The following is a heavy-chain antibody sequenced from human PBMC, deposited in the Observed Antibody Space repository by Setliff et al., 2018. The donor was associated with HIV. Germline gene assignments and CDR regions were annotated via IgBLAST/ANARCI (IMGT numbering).Heavy chain of an antibody. V-gene: IGHV4-61*03. J-gene: IGHJ4*02. CDR3: AQLGMVDDFDY. CDR1: GDSVSSRSYY. CDR2: IYYSGST. D-gene: IGHD1-1*01. Sequence: PSETLSLTCTVSGDSVSSRSYYWSWIRQPPGKGLEWIGYIYYSGSTNYNPSLKSRVTIPVDTSKNHFSLELRSVTAADTAVYYCAQLGMVDDFDYWGQGTLVTVSS.